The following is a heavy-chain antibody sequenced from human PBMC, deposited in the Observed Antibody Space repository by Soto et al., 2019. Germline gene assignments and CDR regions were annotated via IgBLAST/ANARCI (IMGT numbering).Heavy chain of an antibody. Sequence: QVQLVQSGAEVKKPGSSVKVSCTASGGTFSSYAISWVRQAPGQGLEWMGGIIPIFGTANYAQKFQGRVTMTADESTSTAYMELRRLRSEDTAVYYCARDRGSGINYYFDYWGQGTLVTVSS. CDR1: GGTFSSYA. D-gene: IGHD3-10*01. V-gene: IGHV1-69*01. CDR2: IIPIFGTA. CDR3: ARDRGSGINYYFDY. J-gene: IGHJ4*02.